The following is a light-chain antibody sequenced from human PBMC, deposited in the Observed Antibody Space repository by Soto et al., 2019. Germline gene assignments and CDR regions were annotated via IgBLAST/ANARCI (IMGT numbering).Light chain of an antibody. J-gene: IGKJ2*01. CDR1: RSVSSN. CDR2: RAS. V-gene: IGKV3-15*01. Sequence: EIVMTQSPATLSVSPGERATLSCRASRSVSSNLAWYQQKPGQAPRLLMYRASTRATGIPARFSGSGSGTDFTLPISSMQSEDFAVYYCQQDHNWPPYTFGQGTQLEIK. CDR3: QQDHNWPPYT.